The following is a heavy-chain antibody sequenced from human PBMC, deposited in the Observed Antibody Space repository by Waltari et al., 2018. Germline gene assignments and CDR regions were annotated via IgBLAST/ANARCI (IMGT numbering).Heavy chain of an antibody. V-gene: IGHV3-48*01. CDR2: ISSSSSTI. CDR1: GFTFSSYS. CDR3: ATSLVHGIFDY. D-gene: IGHD6-6*01. J-gene: IGHJ4*02. Sequence: EVQLVESGGGLVQPGGSLRLSCAASGFTFSSYSMTWVRQAPGKGLEWVSYISSSSSTIYYADSVKGRFTISRDNAKNSLYLQMNSLRAEDTAVYYCATSLVHGIFDYWGQGTLVTVSS.